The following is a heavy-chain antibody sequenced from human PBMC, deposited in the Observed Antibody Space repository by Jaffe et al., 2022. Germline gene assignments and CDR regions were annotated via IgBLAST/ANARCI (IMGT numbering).Heavy chain of an antibody. D-gene: IGHD3-10*01. V-gene: IGHV3-49*04. CDR1: GFTFGDYA. J-gene: IGHJ4*02. CDR3: TRDMTVRGVISSFDY. Sequence: EVQLVESGGGLVQPGRSLRLSCTASGFTFGDYAMSWVRQAPGKGLEWVGFIRSKAYGGTTEYAASVKGRFTISRDDSKSIAYLQMNSLKTEDTAVYYCTRDMTVRGVISSFDYWGQGTLVTVSS. CDR2: IRSKAYGGTT.